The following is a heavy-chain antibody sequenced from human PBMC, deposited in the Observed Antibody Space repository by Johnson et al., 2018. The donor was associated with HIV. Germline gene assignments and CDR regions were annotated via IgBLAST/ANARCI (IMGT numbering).Heavy chain of an antibody. D-gene: IGHD3-22*01. CDR1: GFTFSSYW. Sequence: VQLVESGGGLVQPGGSLRLSCAASGFTFSSYWMSWVRQAPGKGLEWVANIKQDGSEKYYVDSVKGRFTISRDNAKNSLYLQMNSLRAEDTAVYYCARARPNSYYYDSSGYPDAFDIWGQGTMVTVSS. CDR3: ARARPNSYYYDSSGYPDAFDI. CDR2: IKQDGSEK. J-gene: IGHJ3*02. V-gene: IGHV3-7*02.